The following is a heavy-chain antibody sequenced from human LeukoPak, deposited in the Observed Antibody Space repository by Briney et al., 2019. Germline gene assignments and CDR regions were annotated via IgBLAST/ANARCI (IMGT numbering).Heavy chain of an antibody. V-gene: IGHV4-59*12. CDR2: IYYSGST. D-gene: IGHD6-13*01. CDR1: GYSISSYY. Sequence: PSETLSLTCTVSGYSISSYYWSWIRQPPGKGLEWIGDIYYSGSTNYNPSLKSRVTISVDTSKHQFSLKLSSVTAADTAVYYCARLVPNYYFDYWGQGTLVTVSS. J-gene: IGHJ4*02. CDR3: ARLVPNYYFDY.